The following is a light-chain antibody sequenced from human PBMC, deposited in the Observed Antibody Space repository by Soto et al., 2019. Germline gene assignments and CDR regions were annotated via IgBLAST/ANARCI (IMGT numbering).Light chain of an antibody. CDR3: QHRGNWLT. CDR1: QSVSSY. Sequence: EIVLTQSPATLSLSPGERATLSCRASQSVSSYLAWYQQKPGQAPRLLIYDASNRATGIPARFSGSGSGTDFTLTISSLEPEDFAVDDCQHRGNWLTFGGGTTVEIK. V-gene: IGKV3-11*01. CDR2: DAS. J-gene: IGKJ4*01.